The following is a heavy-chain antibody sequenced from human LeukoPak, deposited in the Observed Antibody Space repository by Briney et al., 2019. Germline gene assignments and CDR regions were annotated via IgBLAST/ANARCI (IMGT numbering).Heavy chain of an antibody. D-gene: IGHD4-23*01. CDR1: GYTFTGYY. Sequence: ASVKVSCKASGYTFTGYYMHWVRQAPGQGLEWMGWINPNSGGTNYAQKFQGRVTMTGDTSISTAYMELSRLRSDDTAVYYCARSTVVGGSCDYWGQGTLVTVSS. J-gene: IGHJ4*02. CDR3: ARSTVVGGSCDY. V-gene: IGHV1-2*02. CDR2: INPNSGGT.